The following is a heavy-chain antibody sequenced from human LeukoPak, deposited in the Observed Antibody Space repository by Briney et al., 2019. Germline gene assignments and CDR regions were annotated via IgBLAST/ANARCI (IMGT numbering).Heavy chain of an antibody. CDR3: ARVGQYCGGDCYSDAFDI. CDR2: ISAYNGNT. Sequence: EASVKVSCKASGYTFTSYGISWLRQAPGQGLEWMGWISAYNGNTNYAQKLQGRVTMTTDTSTSTAYMELRSLRSDDTAVYYCARVGQYCGGDCYSDAFDIWGQGTMVTVSS. J-gene: IGHJ3*02. D-gene: IGHD2-21*02. CDR1: GYTFTSYG. V-gene: IGHV1-18*01.